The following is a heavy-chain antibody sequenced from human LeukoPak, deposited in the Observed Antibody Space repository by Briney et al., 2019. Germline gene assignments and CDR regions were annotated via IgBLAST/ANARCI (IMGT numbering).Heavy chain of an antibody. CDR1: GYSISSGYD. J-gene: IGHJ3*02. D-gene: IGHD3-22*01. V-gene: IGHV4-38-2*02. CDR3: ARDDHDYYDSSGYYWLSAFDI. CDR2: IYHSGST. Sequence: PSETLSLTCTVSGYSISSGYDWGWIRQPPGKGLEWIGSIYHSGSTYYNPSLKSRVTISVDTSKNQFSLKLSSVTAADTAVYYCARDDHDYYDSSGYYWLSAFDIWGQGTMVTVSS.